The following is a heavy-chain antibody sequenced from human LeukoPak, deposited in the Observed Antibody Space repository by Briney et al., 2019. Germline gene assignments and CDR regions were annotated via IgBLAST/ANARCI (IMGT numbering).Heavy chain of an antibody. D-gene: IGHD3-22*01. V-gene: IGHV4-4*07. J-gene: IGHJ6*03. Sequence: SETLSLSCTVSGGSIISNYWSWIRQSAGTGLEWIGRIYGSGITDYNPSLKSRFTMSLDTSRKQFSLRLTSVTAADTAVYYCARLKFYDSTGYSPSYYMDVWGKGTTVSVFS. CDR2: IYGSGIT. CDR3: ARLKFYDSTGYSPSYYMDV. CDR1: GGSIISNY.